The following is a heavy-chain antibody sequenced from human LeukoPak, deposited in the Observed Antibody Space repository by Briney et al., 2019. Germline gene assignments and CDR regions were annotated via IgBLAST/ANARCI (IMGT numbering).Heavy chain of an antibody. CDR1: GYTFTING. CDR2: ISANSGDT. D-gene: IGHD6-13*01. CDR3: ARDRWYAFDY. V-gene: IGHV1-18*01. J-gene: IGHJ4*02. Sequence: ASVKVSCKASGYTFTINGISWVRQAPGRGLEWMGWISANSGDTIYAEKFHGRVTLTRDTSTGTAYMELNSLTHDDTAVYYCARDRWYAFDYWGQGTLVTVSS.